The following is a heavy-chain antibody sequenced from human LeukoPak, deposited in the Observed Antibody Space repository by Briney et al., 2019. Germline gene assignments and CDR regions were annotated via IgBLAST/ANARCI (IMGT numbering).Heavy chain of an antibody. J-gene: IGHJ4*02. CDR2: INHSGST. D-gene: IGHD3-9*01. CDR3: ASYDKWLTYYFDY. Sequence: SETLSLTCAVYGGSFSGYFWSWIRQPPGKGREWIGEINHSGSTNYNPSHKSRVTISVDTSKNQSSLKLSSVTAADTAVYYCASYDKWLTYYFDYWGQGTLVTVSS. V-gene: IGHV4-34*01. CDR1: GGSFSGYF.